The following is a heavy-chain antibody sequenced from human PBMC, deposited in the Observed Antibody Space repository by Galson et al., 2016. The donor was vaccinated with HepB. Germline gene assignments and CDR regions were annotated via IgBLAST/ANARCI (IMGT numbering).Heavy chain of an antibody. CDR2: INSDGSTT. J-gene: IGHJ6*02. V-gene: IGHV3-74*01. D-gene: IGHD6-13*01. Sequence: SLRLSCAASGFTFNTYWLGWVRQGPGKGLVWVSRINSDGSTTTYADSVTGRFTISRDNAKKTLYLQRNSQRSEDTAVYYCAREAKLAAPDYYGMDVWGQGTTVTVSS. CDR1: GFTFNTYW. CDR3: AREAKLAAPDYYGMDV.